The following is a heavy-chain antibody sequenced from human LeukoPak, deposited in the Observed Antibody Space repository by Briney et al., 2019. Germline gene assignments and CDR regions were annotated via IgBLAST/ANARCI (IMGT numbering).Heavy chain of an antibody. J-gene: IGHJ4*02. CDR2: IYYSGST. CDR3: ARSPDYGDYVGFDY. CDR1: GGSISSSSYY. V-gene: IGHV4-39*07. Sequence: SETLSLTCTVSGGSISSSSYYWGWIRQPPGKGLEWIGSIYYSGSTNYNPSLKSRVTMSVDTSKNQFSLKLSSVTAADTAVYYCARSPDYGDYVGFDYWGQGTLVTVSS. D-gene: IGHD4-17*01.